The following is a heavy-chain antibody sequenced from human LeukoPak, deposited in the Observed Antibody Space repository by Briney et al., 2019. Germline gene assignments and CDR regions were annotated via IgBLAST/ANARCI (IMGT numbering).Heavy chain of an antibody. V-gene: IGHV3-30*18. Sequence: GRSLRLSCAAAGFTFSSYGMHWVRQAPGKGLEWVAVISYDGSNEYYTDSVKGRFTISRDNSKDTLYLQMNSLRAEDTAAYYCAKDLNGVTDAFDIWGQGTMVTVSS. CDR2: ISYDGSNE. D-gene: IGHD2-8*01. CDR1: GFTFSSYG. CDR3: AKDLNGVTDAFDI. J-gene: IGHJ3*02.